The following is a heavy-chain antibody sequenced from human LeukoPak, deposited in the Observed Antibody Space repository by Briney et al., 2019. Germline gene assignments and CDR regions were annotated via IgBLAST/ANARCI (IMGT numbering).Heavy chain of an antibody. CDR3: AKDKNAGYCTNCVCYFDY. J-gene: IGHJ4*02. V-gene: IGHV3-23*01. CDR1: GFTFSSYA. D-gene: IGHD2-8*01. Sequence: GPYLRLSCAASGFTFSSYAMSWVRQAAGKGLGWVSAISGSGGGTYYADSGKGRFTISRDNSKNTLYLQMNSLRAEDPALYYWAKDKNAGYCTNCVCYFDYWGQGTLVTVSS. CDR2: ISGSGGGT.